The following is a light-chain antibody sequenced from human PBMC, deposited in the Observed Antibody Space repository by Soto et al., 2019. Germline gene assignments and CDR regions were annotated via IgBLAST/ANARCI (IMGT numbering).Light chain of an antibody. Sequence: EIVMTQSPDTLSVSPGERATLSCRASQSISSNLAWYQQKPGQAPRLLFYAASTRATGIPARFSGSGSGTEFTLTISSLQSEDFAVYYCQQYNNWPETFGQGTKLEIK. CDR3: QQYNNWPET. CDR2: AAS. V-gene: IGKV3-15*01. CDR1: QSISSN. J-gene: IGKJ2*01.